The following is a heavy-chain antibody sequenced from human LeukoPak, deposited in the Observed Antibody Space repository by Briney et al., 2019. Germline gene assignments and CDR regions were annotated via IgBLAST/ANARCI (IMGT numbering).Heavy chain of an antibody. Sequence: SETLSLTCTVSGGSISSYYWSWIRQPPGKGLEWIGDIYYSGNTNYSPSLKSRVTISLDTSKKQFSLKVNSVTAADTAVYYCAQYRTSWHSMDVWGQGTTVTVSS. CDR1: GGSISSYY. D-gene: IGHD6-13*01. CDR3: AQYRTSWHSMDV. V-gene: IGHV4-59*01. J-gene: IGHJ6*02. CDR2: IYYSGNT.